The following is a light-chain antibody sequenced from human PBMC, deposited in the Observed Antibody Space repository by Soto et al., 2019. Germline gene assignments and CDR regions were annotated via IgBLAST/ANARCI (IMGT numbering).Light chain of an antibody. CDR1: QGISSY. Sequence: AIRMTQSPSSFSASTGDRVTITCRASQGISSYLAWYQQKPGKAPKLLIYAASTLQSGVPSRFSGSGSGTDFTLTISCLQSEDFATYYCQQYYSYPRTFGQGPKGEIK. CDR3: QQYYSYPRT. J-gene: IGKJ1*01. V-gene: IGKV1-8*01. CDR2: AAS.